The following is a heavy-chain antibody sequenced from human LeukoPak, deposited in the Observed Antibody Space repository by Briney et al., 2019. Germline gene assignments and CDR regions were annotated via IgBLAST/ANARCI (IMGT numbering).Heavy chain of an antibody. V-gene: IGHV3-21*01. CDR1: GFTFSNYN. Sequence: GGSLRLSCAASGFTFSNYNMNWVLQAPGKGLEWVSSISRSSIYMYYADSVKGRFTISRDNAKNSLYLQMNSLGPEDTAVYYCARDPYSGNYGNYYYYYMDVWGKGTTVTISS. J-gene: IGHJ6*03. CDR2: ISRSSIYM. CDR3: ARDPYSGNYGNYYYYYMDV. D-gene: IGHD1-26*01.